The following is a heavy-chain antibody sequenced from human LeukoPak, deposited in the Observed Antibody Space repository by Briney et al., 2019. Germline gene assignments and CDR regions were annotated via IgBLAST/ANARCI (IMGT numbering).Heavy chain of an antibody. V-gene: IGHV1-69*01. Sequence: SVKVSCKAFGGTFSSYAISWVRQAPGQGLEWMGGIIPIFGTANYAQKFQGRVTITADESTSTAYMELSSLRSEDTAVYYCARGAAYDSSGYSNRNYYYGMDVWGQGTTVTVSS. CDR3: ARGAAYDSSGYSNRNYYYGMDV. J-gene: IGHJ6*02. D-gene: IGHD3-22*01. CDR1: GGTFSSYA. CDR2: IIPIFGTA.